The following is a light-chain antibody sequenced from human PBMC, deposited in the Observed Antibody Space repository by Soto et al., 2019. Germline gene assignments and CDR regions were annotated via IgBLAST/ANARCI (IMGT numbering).Light chain of an antibody. CDR2: GAS. V-gene: IGKV3-15*01. J-gene: IGKJ5*01. CDR3: QQYNNWPPIT. CDR1: QSVTSN. Sequence: IVMTQSPATLSVSPWDRATLSCRASQSVTSNLAWYQQKPGQAPRLLIYGASTRATGIPARFSGSGSGTEFTLTISSLQAEDVAVYYCQQYNNWPPITFGQGTRLEIK.